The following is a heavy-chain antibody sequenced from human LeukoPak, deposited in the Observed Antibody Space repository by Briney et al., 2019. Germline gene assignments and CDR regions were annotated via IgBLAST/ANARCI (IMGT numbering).Heavy chain of an antibody. V-gene: IGHV1-46*01. D-gene: IGHD5-18*01. CDR2: INPSGGST. J-gene: IGHJ6*03. CDR1: GYTFTSYY. Sequence: ASVKVSCKASGYTFTSYYMHWVRQAPGQGLEWMGIINPSGGSTSYAQKFQGRVTMTRDMSTSTVYMELSSLRSEDTAVYYCARVTSDYYMDVWGKGTTVTVSS. CDR3: ARVTSDYYMDV.